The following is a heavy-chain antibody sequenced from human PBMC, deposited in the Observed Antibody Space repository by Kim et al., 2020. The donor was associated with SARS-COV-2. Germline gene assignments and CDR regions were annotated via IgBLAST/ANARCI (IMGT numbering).Heavy chain of an antibody. CDR3: ARDLRLGIGSYYGMDV. Sequence: GGSLRLSCAASGFTVSSNYMSWVRQAPGKGLEWVSVIYSGGSTYYADSVKGRFTISRDNSKNTLYLQMNSLRAEDTAVYYCARDLRLGIGSYYGMDVWGQGTTVTVSS. CDR1: GFTVSSNY. D-gene: IGHD7-27*01. J-gene: IGHJ6*02. V-gene: IGHV3-66*01. CDR2: IYSGGST.